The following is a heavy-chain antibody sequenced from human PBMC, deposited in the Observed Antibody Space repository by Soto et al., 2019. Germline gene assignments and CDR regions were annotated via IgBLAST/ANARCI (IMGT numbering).Heavy chain of an antibody. Sequence: TSETLSLTGTVSGGCISSSSYYWGSIPKPPRKGLEGIGSIYYSGSTYYNPSLKSRVTISVVTSKNQFSRKLSSVNGADMCVYHCARHGSPGVRIQLWYTKGPFEYWGQGTLVTVSA. CDR3: ARHGSPGVRIQLWYTKGPFEY. CDR2: IYYSGST. V-gene: IGHV4-39*01. J-gene: IGHJ4*02. D-gene: IGHD5-18*01. CDR1: GGCISSSSYY.